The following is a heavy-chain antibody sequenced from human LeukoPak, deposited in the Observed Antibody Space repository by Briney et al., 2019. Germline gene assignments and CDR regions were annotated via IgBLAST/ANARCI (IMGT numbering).Heavy chain of an antibody. CDR3: ARARWGDYYYYMDV. D-gene: IGHD3-16*01. CDR2: IYYSGST. Sequence: SETLSLTCTVSGGSISSYYWSWIRQPPGKGLEWIGYIYYSGSTNYNPSLKSRVTISVDTSKNQFSLKLSSVTAADTAVYYCARARWGDYYYYMDVWGKGTTVTISS. V-gene: IGHV4-59*01. J-gene: IGHJ6*03. CDR1: GGSISSYY.